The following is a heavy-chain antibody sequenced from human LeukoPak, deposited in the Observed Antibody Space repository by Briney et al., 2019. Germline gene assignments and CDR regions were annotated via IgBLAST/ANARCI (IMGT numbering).Heavy chain of an antibody. V-gene: IGHV4-59*08. CDR3: ATSLAVFRPPYFDY. Sequence: KPSGTLSLTCTVSGGSISSYYWSWIRQPPGKGLEWIGYIYYSGSTNYNPSLKSRVTISVDTSKNQFSLKLSSVTAADTAVYYCATSLAVFRPPYFDYWGQGPLVTVSS. D-gene: IGHD6-19*01. J-gene: IGHJ4*02. CDR2: IYYSGST. CDR1: GGSISSYY.